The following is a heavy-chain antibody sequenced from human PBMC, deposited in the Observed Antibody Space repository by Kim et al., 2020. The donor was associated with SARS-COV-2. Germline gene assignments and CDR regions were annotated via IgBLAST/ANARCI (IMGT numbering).Heavy chain of an antibody. D-gene: IGHD6-19*01. Sequence: VKGRFTMSRDNSKNTLYLQINSRRAEDTALYYCATDSLSDNSGWTPGVDFWGQGTLVTVSS. V-gene: IGHV3-23*01. J-gene: IGHJ4*02. CDR3: ATDSLSDNSGWTPGVDF.